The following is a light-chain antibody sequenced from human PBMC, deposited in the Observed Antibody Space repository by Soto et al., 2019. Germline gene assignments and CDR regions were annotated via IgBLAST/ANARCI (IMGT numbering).Light chain of an antibody. J-gene: IGLJ1*01. Sequence: QSVLTQPASVSGSPGQSITISCTGSSSDVGAYNYVSWYQHHPDKAPKLVIYDVTNRPSGVSNRFSGSKSGNTASLTISGLQAEDEADDYCYSYTSSTTPYVFGTGTKLTVL. V-gene: IGLV2-14*03. CDR1: SSDVGAYNY. CDR2: DVT. CDR3: YSYTSSTTPYV.